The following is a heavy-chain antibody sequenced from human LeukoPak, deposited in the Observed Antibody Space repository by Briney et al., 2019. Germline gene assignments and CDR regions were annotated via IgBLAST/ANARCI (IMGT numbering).Heavy chain of an antibody. J-gene: IGHJ4*02. CDR1: GGSISSSKW. Sequence: SETLSLTCAVSGGSISSSKWWRWVRQPPGKGLEWIGEIYHSGSTNYNPSLKSRVTISVDKSKNQFSLKLSAVTAADTAVYYGATVSAFFYDSGSYYTFDYWGQGTLVSVSS. CDR2: IYHSGST. V-gene: IGHV4-4*02. CDR3: ATVSAFFYDSGSYYTFDY. D-gene: IGHD3-10*01.